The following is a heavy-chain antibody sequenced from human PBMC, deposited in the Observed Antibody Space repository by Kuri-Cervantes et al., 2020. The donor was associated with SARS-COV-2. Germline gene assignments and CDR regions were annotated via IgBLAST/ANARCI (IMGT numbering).Heavy chain of an antibody. Sequence: SETLSLTCTVSGGSISSYYWSWIRQPAGKGLEWIGSIYYSGSTYYNPSLKSRVTISVDTSKNQFSLKLSSVTAADTAVYYCARQSPDQYSGSSQWFDPWGQGTLVTVSS. CDR3: ARQSPDQYSGSSQWFDP. CDR2: IYYSGST. V-gene: IGHV4-59*08. J-gene: IGHJ5*02. CDR1: GGSISSYY. D-gene: IGHD1-26*01.